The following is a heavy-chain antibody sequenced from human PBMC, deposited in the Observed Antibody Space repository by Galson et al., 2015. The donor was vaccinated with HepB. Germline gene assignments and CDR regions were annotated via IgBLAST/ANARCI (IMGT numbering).Heavy chain of an antibody. V-gene: IGHV1-18*04. D-gene: IGHD2-8*01. CDR3: ARAVSSGGDYCTNGVCFLDFDY. CDR2: ISAYNGNT. J-gene: IGHJ4*02. CDR1: GYTFTSYG. Sequence: SVKVSCKASGYTFTSYGISWVRQAPGQGLEWMGWISAYNGNTNYAQKLQGRVTMTTDTSTSTAYMELRSLRSDDTAVYYCARAVSSGGDYCTNGVCFLDFDYWGQGTLVTVSS.